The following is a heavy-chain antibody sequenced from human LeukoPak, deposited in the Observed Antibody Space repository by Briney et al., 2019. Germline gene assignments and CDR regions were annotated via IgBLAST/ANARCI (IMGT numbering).Heavy chain of an antibody. CDR1: GFTFSSYE. D-gene: IGHD3-10*02. V-gene: IGHV3-48*03. J-gene: IGHJ6*04. CDR3: AELGITMIGGV. Sequence: GGSLRLSCAASGFTFSSYEMNWVRQAPGKGLEWVSYISSSGSTIYYADSVKGRFTISRDNAKNSLYLQINSLRAEDTAVYYCAELGITMIGGVWGKGTTVTISS. CDR2: ISSSGSTI.